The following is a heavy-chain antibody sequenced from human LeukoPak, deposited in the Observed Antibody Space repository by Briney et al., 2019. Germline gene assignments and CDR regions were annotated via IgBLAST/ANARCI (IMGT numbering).Heavy chain of an antibody. CDR3: ARDSSAYSSGWHYFDY. CDR1: GFNFRNYH. Sequence: GGSLRLSCAASGFNFRNYHMNWVRQAPGKGLEWVSFISSSSNYIYYADSVKGRFTISRDNAKNSLYLQMNSLRAEDTAVYYCARDSSAYSSGWHYFDYWGQGTLVTVSS. J-gene: IGHJ4*02. CDR2: ISSSSNYI. V-gene: IGHV3-21*01. D-gene: IGHD6-19*01.